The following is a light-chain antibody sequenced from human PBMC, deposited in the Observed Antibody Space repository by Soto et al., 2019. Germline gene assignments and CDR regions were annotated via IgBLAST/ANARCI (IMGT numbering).Light chain of an antibody. CDR2: AAS. Sequence: DIPMAQSPSSLSASVGDRVTITCRASQSISSYLNWYQQKPGKAPKLLIYAASSLQSGVPSRFSGSGSGTDFTLTISSLQPEDFATYYCQQSYSTPWTFGQGTKVVIK. CDR3: QQSYSTPWT. V-gene: IGKV1-39*01. J-gene: IGKJ1*01. CDR1: QSISSY.